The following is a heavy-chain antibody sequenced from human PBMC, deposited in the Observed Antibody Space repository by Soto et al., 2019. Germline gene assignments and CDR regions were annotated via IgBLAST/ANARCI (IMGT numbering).Heavy chain of an antibody. CDR2: ISGSGADT. V-gene: IGHV3-23*01. CDR3: TKISWGITMKVVSRGNFDS. Sequence: GGSLRLSCAASGFTFTNYAMSWVRQAPGKGLEWVSGISGSGADTFYADSVKGRFTISRDNSKNTLYLQMNSLRAEDTALYYCTKISWGITMKVVSRGNFDSWGQGP. D-gene: IGHD3-22*01. J-gene: IGHJ4*02. CDR1: GFTFTNYA.